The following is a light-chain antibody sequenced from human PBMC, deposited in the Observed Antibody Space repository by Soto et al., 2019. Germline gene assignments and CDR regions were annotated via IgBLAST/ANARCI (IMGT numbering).Light chain of an antibody. Sequence: EIVLTQSPATLSLSPGERATLSCRASQIVSSYFAWYQQKPGQAPRLLIYDASNRATGIPARFSGSGSGTDFTLTISSLEPEDFAGYYCQQRSNWPPIAFGQGTRLEIK. CDR1: QIVSSY. V-gene: IGKV3-11*01. CDR3: QQRSNWPPIA. CDR2: DAS. J-gene: IGKJ5*01.